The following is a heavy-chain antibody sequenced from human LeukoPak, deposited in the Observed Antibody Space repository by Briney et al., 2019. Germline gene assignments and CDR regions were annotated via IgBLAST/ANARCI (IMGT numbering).Heavy chain of an antibody. CDR3: ARQKVVSNRLRFLEWLYPFAS. CDR2: IYYSGST. CDR1: GGSISSSSYY. D-gene: IGHD3-3*01. V-gene: IGHV4-39*01. Sequence: PSETLSLTCTVSGGSISSSSYYWGWIRQPPGKGLEWIGSIYYSGSTYYNPSLKSRVTISVDTSKNQFSLKLSSVTAADTAVYYCARQKVVSNRLRFLEWLYPFASWGQGTLVTVSS. J-gene: IGHJ5*01.